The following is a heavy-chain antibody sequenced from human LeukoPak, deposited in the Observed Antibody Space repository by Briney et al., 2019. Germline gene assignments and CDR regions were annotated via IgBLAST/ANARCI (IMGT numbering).Heavy chain of an antibody. CDR1: GGSISSSSYY. CDR2: IYTSGST. J-gene: IGHJ4*02. V-gene: IGHV4-61*02. Sequence: SETLSLTCTVSGGSISSSSYYWSWIRQPAGKGLEWIGRIYTSGSTNYNPSLKSRVTISVDTSKNQFSLKLSSVTAADTAVYYCASAYYDFWSGLGYWGQGTLVTVSS. D-gene: IGHD3-3*01. CDR3: ASAYYDFWSGLGY.